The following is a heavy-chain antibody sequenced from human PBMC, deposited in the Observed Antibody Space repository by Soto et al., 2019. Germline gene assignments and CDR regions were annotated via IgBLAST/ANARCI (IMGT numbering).Heavy chain of an antibody. D-gene: IGHD1-26*01. CDR1: GYSFTSYW. CDR3: ARADLGSPILNWFDP. V-gene: IGHV5-51*01. J-gene: IGHJ5*02. Sequence: GESLKISCKGSGYSFTSYWIGWVRQMPGKGLEWMGIIYPGDSDTRYSPSFQGQVTISADKSISTAYLQWSSLKASDTAMYYCARADLGSPILNWFDPWGQGTLVTVSS. CDR2: IYPGDSDT.